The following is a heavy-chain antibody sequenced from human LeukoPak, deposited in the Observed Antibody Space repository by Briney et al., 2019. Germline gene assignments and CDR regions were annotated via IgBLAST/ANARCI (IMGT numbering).Heavy chain of an antibody. V-gene: IGHV3-23*01. Sequence: GGSLRLSCEASGLTFSNYGMSWVRQAPGQGLQWVSAITGDGTTTFYADSVKGRFTISRDNSKNMLYLQMSSLRAEDTAIYYCAKMQGYFDYWGQGTLVPVSS. CDR1: GLTFSNYG. CDR2: ITGDGTTT. J-gene: IGHJ4*02. CDR3: AKMQGYFDY.